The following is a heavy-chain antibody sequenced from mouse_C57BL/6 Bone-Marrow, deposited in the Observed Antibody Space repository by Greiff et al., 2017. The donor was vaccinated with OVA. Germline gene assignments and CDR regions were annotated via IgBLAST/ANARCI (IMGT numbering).Heavy chain of an antibody. CDR1: GYSITNGNHW. J-gene: IGHJ2*01. Sequence: EVQLQQSGPALVKPSQTVTLTCTVTGYSITNGNHWWNWIRQVSGSKREWIGYISSSGSTDSNPSLKSRISITRDTSKNQLFLQLNSVTTEDIATYSCARGNDGSCFFDYWGQGTTLTVSS. D-gene: IGHD1-1*01. V-gene: IGHV3-4*01. CDR3: ARGNDGSCFFDY. CDR2: ISSSGST.